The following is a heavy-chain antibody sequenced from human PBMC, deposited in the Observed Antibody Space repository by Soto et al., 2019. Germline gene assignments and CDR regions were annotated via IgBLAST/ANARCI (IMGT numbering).Heavy chain of an antibody. Sequence: GESLKISCTGFGYTFTTFWISWVRQMPGKGLEWMGRIDPRDSYTTYSPSFQGHVTIPVDKSINTAYLQWGNLKASDTAMYYCARLYCSSDTCDSWFDPWGQGTLVTVSS. CDR2: IDPRDSYT. CDR1: GYTFTTFW. D-gene: IGHD2-2*01. V-gene: IGHV5-10-1*01. CDR3: ARLYCSSDTCDSWFDP. J-gene: IGHJ5*02.